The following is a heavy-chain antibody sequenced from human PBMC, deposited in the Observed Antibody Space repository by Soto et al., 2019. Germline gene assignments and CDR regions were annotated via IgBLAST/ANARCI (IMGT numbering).Heavy chain of an antibody. CDR1: GYTFTSYA. J-gene: IGHJ6*02. CDR3: ARVLAENYYCGMDV. D-gene: IGHD6-19*01. V-gene: IGHV1-3*01. CDR2: INAGNGNT. Sequence: ASVKVSCKASGYTFTSYAMHWVRQAPGQRLEWMGWINAGNGNTKYSQKFQGRVTITRDTSASTAYMELSSLRSEDTAVYYCARVLAENYYCGMDVWGQGTTVTV.